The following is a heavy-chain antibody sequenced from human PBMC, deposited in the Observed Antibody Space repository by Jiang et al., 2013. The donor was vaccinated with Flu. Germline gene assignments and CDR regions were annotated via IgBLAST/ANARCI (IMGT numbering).Heavy chain of an antibody. CDR2: IYYSGST. J-gene: IGHJ4*02. CDR3: AREPSPAAGHHGFDY. V-gene: IGHV4-31*03. D-gene: IGHD6-13*01. CDR1: GGSISSGGYY. Sequence: GSGLVKPSQTLSLTCTVSGGSISSGGYYWSWIRQHPGKGLEWIGYIYYSGSTYYNPSLKSRVTISVDTSKNQFSLKLSSVTAADTAVYYCAREPSPAAGHHGFDYWGQGTLVTVSS.